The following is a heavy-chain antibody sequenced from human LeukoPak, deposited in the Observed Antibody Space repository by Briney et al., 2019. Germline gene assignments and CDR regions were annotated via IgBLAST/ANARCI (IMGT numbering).Heavy chain of an antibody. CDR1: GFTLDDHA. Sequence: GGSLSLSCAASGFTLDDHAVHWVRQARGKGLECVLGVSWNSGSISYADPVKGRFHIFRDNAKNSLYLHMNSLRPQDTALYYCAKDIGRSLRGYSYVGLGYMDVWGKGTTVTVSS. CDR3: AKDIGRSLRGYSYVGLGYMDV. CDR2: VSWNSGSI. V-gene: IGHV3-9*01. D-gene: IGHD5-18*01. J-gene: IGHJ6*03.